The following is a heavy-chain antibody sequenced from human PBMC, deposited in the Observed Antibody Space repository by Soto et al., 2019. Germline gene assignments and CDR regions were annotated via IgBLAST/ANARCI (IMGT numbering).Heavy chain of an antibody. D-gene: IGHD2-15*01. Sequence: QVQLVQSGAEVKKPGASVKVSCKASGYTFTSYAMHWVRQAPGQRLEWMGWINAGNGNTKYSQKFQGRVTITRDTSASTAYMELSSLRSEDTAVYYCARKDSTYYSYGMDVWGQGTTVTVSS. CDR3: ARKDSTYYSYGMDV. CDR2: INAGNGNT. V-gene: IGHV1-3*01. CDR1: GYTFTSYA. J-gene: IGHJ6*02.